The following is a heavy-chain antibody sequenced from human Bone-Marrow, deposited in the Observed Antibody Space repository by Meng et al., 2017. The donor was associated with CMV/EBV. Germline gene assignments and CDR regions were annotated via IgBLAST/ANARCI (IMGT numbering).Heavy chain of an antibody. Sequence: GGSLRLSCATCGFTFSNYDMHWVRQVTGKGLEWVSGTGTTGDTYYPGSVKGQFTISRENAKNSLYLQMDSLRAGDTAVYYCARDSVTAMAIDYWGQGTLVTVSS. CDR3: ARDSVTAMAIDY. CDR1: GFTFSNYD. J-gene: IGHJ4*02. D-gene: IGHD5-18*01. V-gene: IGHV3-13*03. CDR2: TGTTGDT.